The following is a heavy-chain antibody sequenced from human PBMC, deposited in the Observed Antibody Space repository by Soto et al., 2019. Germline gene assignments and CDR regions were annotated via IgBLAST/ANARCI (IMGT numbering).Heavy chain of an antibody. Sequence: QVQLVQSGAEVKKPGSSVKVSCKASGGTFSSYTISWVRQAPGQGVEWMGRIIPILGIANYAQKFQGRVTITADKSTSTAYMELSSLRSEDTAVYYCASTYCTNGVCYLRYMDVWGKGTTVTVSS. CDR3: ASTYCTNGVCYLRYMDV. V-gene: IGHV1-69*02. D-gene: IGHD2-8*01. CDR1: GGTFSSYT. J-gene: IGHJ6*03. CDR2: IIPILGIA.